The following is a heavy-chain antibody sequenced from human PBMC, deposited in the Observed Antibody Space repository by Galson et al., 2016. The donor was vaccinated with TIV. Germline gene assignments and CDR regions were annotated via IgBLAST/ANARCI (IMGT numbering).Heavy chain of an antibody. CDR2: INDSGRT. J-gene: IGHJ1*01. CDR3: ARSSYDSSVYFVQ. D-gene: IGHD3-22*01. Sequence: LSLTCAVYGGSFTGYYWSWMRQAPGKGLEWIGEINDSGRTNYNPSLKSRVTISLDPSKNQASLILTSVTPADTPIYLCARSSYDSSVYFVQWGEGALVTVSP. V-gene: IGHV4-34*01. CDR1: GGSFTGYY.